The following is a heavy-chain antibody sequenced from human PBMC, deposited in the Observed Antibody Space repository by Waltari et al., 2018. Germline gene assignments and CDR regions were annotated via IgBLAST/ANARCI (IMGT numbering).Heavy chain of an antibody. V-gene: IGHV3-53*01. CDR1: GFTVSSNY. CDR2: IYSGGST. J-gene: IGHJ4*02. Sequence: EVQLVESGGGLIQPGGSLRLSCAASGFTVSSNYMSWVRQAPGKGLEWVSVIYSGGSTYYADSVKGRFTISRDNSKNTLYLQMNSRRAEDTAVYYCASSKPFPKYYFDYWGQGTLVTVSS. D-gene: IGHD2-21*01. CDR3: ASSKPFPKYYFDY.